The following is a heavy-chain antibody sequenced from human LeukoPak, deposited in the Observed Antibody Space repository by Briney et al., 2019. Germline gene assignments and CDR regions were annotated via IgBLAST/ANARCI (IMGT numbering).Heavy chain of an antibody. V-gene: IGHV3-33*01. CDR1: GFTFSSYG. D-gene: IGHD3-16*02. CDR3: AREDYDYVWGSYRHPFDY. J-gene: IGHJ4*02. Sequence: GRSLRLSCAASGFTFSSYGVHWVRQAPGKGLEWVAVIWYDGSNKYYADSVKGRFTISRDNSKNTLYLQMNSLRAEDTAVYYCAREDYDYVWGSYRHPFDYWGQGTLVTVSS. CDR2: IWYDGSNK.